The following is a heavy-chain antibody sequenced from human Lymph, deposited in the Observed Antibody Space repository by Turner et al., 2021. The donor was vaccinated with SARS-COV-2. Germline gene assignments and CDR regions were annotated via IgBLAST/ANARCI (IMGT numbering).Heavy chain of an antibody. CDR1: GGSISSGDYY. CDR3: ARVVVLRRAYFDY. Sequence: QVQLQESGPGLVKPPQTLSLTCTVSGGSISSGDYYWSWIRQPPGKGLEWIGYIYYSGSTYYNPSLKSRVTISVDTSKNQFSLKLSSVTAADTAVYYCARVVVLRRAYFDYWGQGTLVTVSS. V-gene: IGHV4-30-4*01. CDR2: IYYSGST. J-gene: IGHJ4*02. D-gene: IGHD2-8*01.